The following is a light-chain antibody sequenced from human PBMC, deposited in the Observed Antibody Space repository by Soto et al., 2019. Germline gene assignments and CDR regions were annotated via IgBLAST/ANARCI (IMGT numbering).Light chain of an antibody. CDR2: GAS. Sequence: EIVLTRSPATLSLSPVEGAMVSCKASQYIGTSLAWYQQRPGQTPRLLVYGASSRATGIPDRFSGSGSGTDFTLTISRLEPEDFAVYYCQKYGDSSITFGQGTRLEIK. CDR3: QKYGDSSIT. CDR1: QYIGTS. V-gene: IGKV3-20*01. J-gene: IGKJ5*01.